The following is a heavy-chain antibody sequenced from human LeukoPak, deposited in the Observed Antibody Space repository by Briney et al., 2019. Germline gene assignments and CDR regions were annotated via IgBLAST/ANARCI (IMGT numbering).Heavy chain of an antibody. CDR3: ARIPLWFGEPGNWYFDL. J-gene: IGHJ2*01. CDR1: GGSISSYY. Sequence: SETLSLTCTVSGGSISSYYWSWIRQPAGKGLEWIGRIYTSGSANYNPSLKSRVTMSVDTSKNQFSLKLSSVTAADTAVYYCARIPLWFGEPGNWYFDLWGRGTLVTVSS. CDR2: IYTSGSA. V-gene: IGHV4-4*07. D-gene: IGHD3-10*01.